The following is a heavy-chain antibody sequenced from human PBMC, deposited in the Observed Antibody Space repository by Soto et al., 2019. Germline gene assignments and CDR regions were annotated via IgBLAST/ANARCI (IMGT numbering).Heavy chain of an antibody. CDR1: GYTFTSYD. V-gene: IGHV1-8*01. Sequence: ASVKVSCKASGYTFTSYDINWVRQATGQGLEWMGWMNPNSGNTGYAQKFQGRVTMTRNTSISTAYMELSSLRSDDTAVYYCARDATSSGYYFNLDWYFDLWGRGTLVTVS. D-gene: IGHD3-22*01. CDR3: ARDATSSGYYFNLDWYFDL. CDR2: MNPNSGNT. J-gene: IGHJ2*01.